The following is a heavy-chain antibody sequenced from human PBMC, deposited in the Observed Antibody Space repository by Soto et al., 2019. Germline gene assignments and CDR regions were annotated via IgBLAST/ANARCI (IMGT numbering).Heavy chain of an antibody. D-gene: IGHD3-16*02. V-gene: IGHV1-18*01. CDR2: ISAYNGNT. J-gene: IGHJ4*02. CDR1: GYTFTSYG. Sequence: ASVKVSCKASGYTFTSYGISWVRQAPGQGLEWMGWISAYNGNTNYAQKLQGRVTMTTDTSTSTAYMELRSLRSDDTPVYYCAKDGTRLTWASVNPLVSYYFDYWGQGTLVTVSS. CDR3: AKDGTRLTWASVNPLVSYYFDY.